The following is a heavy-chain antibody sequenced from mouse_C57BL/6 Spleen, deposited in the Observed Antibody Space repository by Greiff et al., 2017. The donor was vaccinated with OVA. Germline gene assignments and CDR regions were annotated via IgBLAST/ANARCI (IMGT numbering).Heavy chain of an antibody. CDR3: ARRGSNPPMDY. D-gene: IGHD2-5*01. Sequence: EVKLVESGPGLVKPSQSLSLTCSVTGYSITSGYYWNWIRQFPGNKLEWMGYISYDGSNNYNPSLKNRISITRDTSKNQFFLKLNSVTTEDTATCYCARRGSNPPMDYWGQGTSVTVSS. CDR2: ISYDGSN. V-gene: IGHV3-6*01. J-gene: IGHJ4*01. CDR1: GYSITSGYY.